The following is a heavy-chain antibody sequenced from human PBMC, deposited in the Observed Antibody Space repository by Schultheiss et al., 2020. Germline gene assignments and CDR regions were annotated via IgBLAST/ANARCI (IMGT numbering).Heavy chain of an antibody. Sequence: SVKVSCKASGGTFSSYAISWVRQAPGQGLEWMGGIIPIFGTANYAQKFQGRVTMTTDTSTSTAYMELRSLRSDDTAVYYCARDLYSYGSNHGMDVWGQGTTVTVSS. D-gene: IGHD5-18*01. CDR1: GGTFSSYA. J-gene: IGHJ6*02. V-gene: IGHV1-69*05. CDR3: ARDLYSYGSNHGMDV. CDR2: IIPIFGTA.